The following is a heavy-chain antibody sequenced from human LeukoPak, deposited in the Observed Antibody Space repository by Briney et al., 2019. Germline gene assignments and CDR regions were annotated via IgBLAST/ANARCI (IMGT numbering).Heavy chain of an antibody. Sequence: SETLSLTCTVSGGSISSYSWSWIRQPAGKGLEWIGRIYSTNYNPSLKSRVTISVDTTKNQFSLKLSSVTAADTAVYYCARGESSGWYYFNYWGQGTLVTVSS. D-gene: IGHD6-13*01. J-gene: IGHJ4*02. V-gene: IGHV4-4*07. CDR3: ARGESSGWYYFNY. CDR2: IYST. CDR1: GGSISSYS.